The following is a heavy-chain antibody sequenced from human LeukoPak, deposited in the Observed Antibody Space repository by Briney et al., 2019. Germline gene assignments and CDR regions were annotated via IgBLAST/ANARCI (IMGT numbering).Heavy chain of an antibody. J-gene: IGHJ6*03. V-gene: IGHV4-61*02. CDR2: IYSNGDT. D-gene: IGHD6-13*01. CDR1: GDSISSGSYY. CDR3: ASRHSKQQPYYYYMDI. Sequence: SQTLSLTCTISGDSISSGSYYWSWIRQPAGKGLEWIGRIYSNGDTKFNPSLKSRVTISLDTSKNQFSLKLSSATAADTAVYYCASRHSKQQPYYYYMDIWGKGTTVTVSS.